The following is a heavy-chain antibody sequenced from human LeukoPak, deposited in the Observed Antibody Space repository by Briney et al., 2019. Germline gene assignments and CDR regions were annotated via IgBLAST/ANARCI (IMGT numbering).Heavy chain of an antibody. Sequence: SETLSLTCTVSGGSISSGSYYWSWIRQPPGKGLEWIGYIYYSGSTNYNPSLKSRVTISVDTSKNQFSLKLSSVTAADTAVYYCARDTVARYWGQGTLVTVSS. CDR3: ARDTVARY. CDR1: GGSISSGSYY. V-gene: IGHV4-61*01. CDR2: IYYSGST. J-gene: IGHJ4*02. D-gene: IGHD4-23*01.